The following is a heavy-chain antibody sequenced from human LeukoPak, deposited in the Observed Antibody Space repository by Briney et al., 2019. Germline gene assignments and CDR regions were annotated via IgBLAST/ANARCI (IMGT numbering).Heavy chain of an antibody. CDR1: GFTFSSYW. D-gene: IGHD4-17*01. V-gene: IGHV3-74*01. Sequence: GGSLRLSCAASGFTFSSYWMHWVRQAPGKGLMWVSRINIGVSDTLYADSVKGRFTISRDNAKNTLYLQTNSLRAEDTAVYYCARGMATVTGPFDSWGQGTLVTVSS. CDR3: ARGMATVTGPFDS. J-gene: IGHJ4*02. CDR2: INIGVSDT.